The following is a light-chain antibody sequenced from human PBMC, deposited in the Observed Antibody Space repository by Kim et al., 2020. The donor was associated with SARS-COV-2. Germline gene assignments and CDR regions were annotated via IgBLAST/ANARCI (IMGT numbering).Light chain of an antibody. CDR3: NSRDSSGNHHV. Sequence: SSELTQDPAVSVALGQTVRITCQGDSLRSYYASWYQQKPGQAPVLVIYGKNNRPSGIPDRFSGSSSGNTASLTLTGAQVEDEADYYCNSRDSSGNHHVFGTGTKVTVL. V-gene: IGLV3-19*01. J-gene: IGLJ1*01. CDR2: GKN. CDR1: SLRSYY.